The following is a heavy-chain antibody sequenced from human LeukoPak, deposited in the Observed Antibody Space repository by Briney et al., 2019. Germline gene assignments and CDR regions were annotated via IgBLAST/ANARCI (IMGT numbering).Heavy chain of an antibody. D-gene: IGHD6-19*01. CDR2: ISSSSYT. Sequence: GGSLRLSCAASGFTFSRYGMHWVRQAPGKGLEWVSYISSSSYTNYADSVKGRFTISRDNAKNSLYLQMNSLRAEDTAVYYCARGGEAVAANYYYYGMDVWGQGTTVTVSS. J-gene: IGHJ6*02. CDR1: GFTFSRYG. CDR3: ARGGEAVAANYYYYGMDV. V-gene: IGHV3-21*05.